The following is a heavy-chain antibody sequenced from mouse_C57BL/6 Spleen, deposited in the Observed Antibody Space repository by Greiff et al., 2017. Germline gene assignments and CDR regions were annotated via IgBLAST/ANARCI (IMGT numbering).Heavy chain of an antibody. CDR1: GYTFTDYE. D-gene: IGHD3-2*02. J-gene: IGHJ2*01. V-gene: IGHV1-15*01. CDR3: TRPRLVFDY. Sequence: QVHVKQSGAELVRPGASVTLSCKASGYTFTDYEMHWVKQTPVHGLEWIGAIDPETGGTAYNQKIKGKAILTADKSSSTAYMELRSLTSEDSAVYYCTRPRLVFDYWGQGTTLTVSS. CDR2: IDPETGGT.